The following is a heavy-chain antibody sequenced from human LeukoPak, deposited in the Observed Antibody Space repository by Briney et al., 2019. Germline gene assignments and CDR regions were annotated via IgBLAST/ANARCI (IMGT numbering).Heavy chain of an antibody. CDR1: GVTVSSNY. CDR3: ARAEIAVAAPLDY. V-gene: IGHV3-66*01. CDR2: IYSGGST. D-gene: IGHD6-19*01. J-gene: IGHJ4*02. Sequence: GGSLRLSCAASGVTVSSNYMSWVRQAPGKGLEWVSVIYSGGSTYYADSVKGRFTISRDNSKNTLYLQMNSLRAEDTAVYYCARAEIAVAAPLDYWGQGTLVTVSS.